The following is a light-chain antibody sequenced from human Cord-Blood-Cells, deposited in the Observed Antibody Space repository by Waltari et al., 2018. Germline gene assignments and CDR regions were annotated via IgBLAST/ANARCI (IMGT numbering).Light chain of an antibody. Sequence: PARTPPAPVSGPPGQSITFPCPGNSADVGSINLVSWYQQHPGKAPKLMIYEVSKRPSGVSNRFSGSKSGNTASLTISGLQAEDEADYYCCSYAGSSTFEVFGGGTKLTVL. CDR1: SADVGSINL. CDR3: CSYAGSSTFEV. J-gene: IGLJ2*01. V-gene: IGLV2-23*02. CDR2: EVS.